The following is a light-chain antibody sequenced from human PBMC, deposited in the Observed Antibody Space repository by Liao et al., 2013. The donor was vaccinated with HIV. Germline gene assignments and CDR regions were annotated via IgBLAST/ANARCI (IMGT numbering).Light chain of an antibody. J-gene: IGLJ1*01. Sequence: SYELTQPPSVSVSPGQTARITCSGDKLGDKSASWYQQKPGQSPVLLIYQDFKRPSGIPDRFSGSNSGNTATLTISGTQAMDEADYYCQVWDSSTSFVFGTGTKVTVL. V-gene: IGLV3-1*01. CDR1: KLGDKS. CDR3: QVWDSSTSFV. CDR2: QDF.